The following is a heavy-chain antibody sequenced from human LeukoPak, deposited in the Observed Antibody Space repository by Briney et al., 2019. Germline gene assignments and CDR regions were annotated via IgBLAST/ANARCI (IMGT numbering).Heavy chain of an antibody. Sequence: ASVKVSCKASGYTFTSYGISWVRQAPGQGLEWMGWINTYNGDTNYIQKLQGRVTMTTDTSTSTAYMELRSLRSDDTAVYYCMSDFYDSSGLDAFDIWGQGTMVTVSS. V-gene: IGHV1-18*01. CDR2: INTYNGDT. J-gene: IGHJ3*02. CDR3: MSDFYDSSGLDAFDI. CDR1: GYTFTSYG. D-gene: IGHD3-22*01.